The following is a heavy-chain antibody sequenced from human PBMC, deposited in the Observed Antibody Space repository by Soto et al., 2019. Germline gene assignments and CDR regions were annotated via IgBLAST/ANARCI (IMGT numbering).Heavy chain of an antibody. CDR1: GFTVSSNY. CDR3: ARVSSGYDRDRFDY. D-gene: IGHD5-12*01. J-gene: IGHJ4*02. Sequence: GGSLRLSCAASGFTVSSNYMSWVRQAPGKGLEWVSVIYSGGSTYYADSVKGRFTISRDNSKNTLYLQMNSLRAEDTAVYYCARVSSGYDRDRFDYWGQGTLVTVSS. V-gene: IGHV3-53*01. CDR2: IYSGGST.